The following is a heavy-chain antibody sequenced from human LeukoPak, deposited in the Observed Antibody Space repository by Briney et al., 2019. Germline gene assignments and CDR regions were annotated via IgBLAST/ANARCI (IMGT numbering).Heavy chain of an antibody. V-gene: IGHV1-2*02. CDR3: ATGGIVVVPAAAGEYFDY. CDR2: IKPNSGGT. Sequence: ASVKVSCKASGYTFTGHSMYWVRQAPGQGLEWMGWIKPNSGGTNYAQKFQGRVTMTTDTSTSTAYMELGSLRSEDTAVYYCATGGIVVVPAAAGEYFDYWGQGTLVTVSS. CDR1: GYTFTGHS. J-gene: IGHJ4*02. D-gene: IGHD2-2*01.